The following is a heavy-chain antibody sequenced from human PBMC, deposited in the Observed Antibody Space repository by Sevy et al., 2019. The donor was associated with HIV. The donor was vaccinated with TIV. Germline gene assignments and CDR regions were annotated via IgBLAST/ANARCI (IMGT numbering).Heavy chain of an antibody. CDR3: ATIKPSSGGSDMAEYFQH. CDR1: GFTFSSYS. V-gene: IGHV3-48*02. D-gene: IGHD2-15*01. Sequence: GGSLRLSCAASGFTFSSYSMNCVRQAPGKGLEWVSYISSSSSTIYYADSVKGRFTISRDNAKNSLYLQMNSLRDEDTDVHYCATIKPSSGGSDMAEYFQHWGQGTLVTVSS. J-gene: IGHJ1*01. CDR2: ISSSSSTI.